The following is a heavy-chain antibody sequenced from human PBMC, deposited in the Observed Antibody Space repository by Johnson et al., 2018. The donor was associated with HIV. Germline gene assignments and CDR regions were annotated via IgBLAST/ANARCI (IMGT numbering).Heavy chain of an antibody. CDR3: ASSSPSDYAFNF. CDR2: ISSSGSTI. V-gene: IGHV3-11*04. Sequence: QVQLVESGGGLVQPGGSLRLSCAASGFTFSDYYMTWIRQAPGKGLEWVSYISSSGSTIYYADSVKGRFSISRDNAKNSLYLQMNSLRAEDTAVYYCASSSPSDYAFNFWGQGTMVTVSS. D-gene: IGHD6-6*01. CDR1: GFTFSDYY. J-gene: IGHJ3*01.